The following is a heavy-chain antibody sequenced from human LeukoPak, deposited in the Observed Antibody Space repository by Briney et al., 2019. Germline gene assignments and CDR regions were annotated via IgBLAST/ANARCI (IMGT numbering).Heavy chain of an antibody. CDR2: IGNTGQAK. V-gene: IGHV3-30*02. Sequence: PGGSLRFSGAALGLTFRGYGFTWVRQAPGKVLGWVAVIGNTGQAKYYADSVRGRFTISRDNFENTLYLQMDRLTADDTAIYYCAKEEAWGVNAFDYWGQGTLVTVSS. D-gene: IGHD3-10*01. CDR3: AKEEAWGVNAFDY. CDR1: GLTFRGYG. J-gene: IGHJ4*02.